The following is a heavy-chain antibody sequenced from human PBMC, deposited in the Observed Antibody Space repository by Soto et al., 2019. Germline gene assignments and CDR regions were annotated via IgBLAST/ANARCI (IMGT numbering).Heavy chain of an antibody. CDR1: GASMSTANW. Sequence: QVRLQESGPGLVKPSETLSLTCTVSGASMSTANWWTWVRHFPEKGLEWVGYISQGGSVNYSPSLRSRVTISLDKSKSQFSLSLNSVTAADTATYYCARENLGAYVDAWGQGALVTVSS. CDR2: ISQGGSV. D-gene: IGHD4-17*01. CDR3: ARENLGAYVDA. J-gene: IGHJ4*02. V-gene: IGHV4-4*02.